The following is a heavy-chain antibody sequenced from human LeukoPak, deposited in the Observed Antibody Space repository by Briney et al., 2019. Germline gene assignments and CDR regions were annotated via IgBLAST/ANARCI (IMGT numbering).Heavy chain of an antibody. D-gene: IGHD3-10*01. CDR1: GSAPGTRGGG. CDR3: AHRRDYGSGHDGFDV. CDR2: IYWDDDK. J-gene: IGHJ3*01. V-gene: IGHV2-5*02. Sequence: SGPSLANAQPTVTLTGTSSGSAPGTRGGGVGWIRQPPGKALAWLAPIYWDDDKRYSPSLKSRLPITRDTSKNQVVLTMTNMDPVDTATYYCAHRRDYGSGHDGFDVWGQGTMVTVSS.